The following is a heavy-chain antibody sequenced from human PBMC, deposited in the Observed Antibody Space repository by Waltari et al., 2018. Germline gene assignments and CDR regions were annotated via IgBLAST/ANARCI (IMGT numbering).Heavy chain of an antibody. CDR3: ARDQGTTVTNWVWAFDI. J-gene: IGHJ3*02. CDR1: GFTFSSYS. D-gene: IGHD4-17*01. Sequence: EVQLVESGGGLVQPGGSLRLSCAASGFTFSSYSMNWVRQAPGTGLEWVSYISSSSSTIYYADSVKGRFTISRDNAKNSLYLQMNSLRAEDTAVYYCARDQGTTVTNWVWAFDIWGQGTMVTVSS. CDR2: ISSSSSTI. V-gene: IGHV3-48*04.